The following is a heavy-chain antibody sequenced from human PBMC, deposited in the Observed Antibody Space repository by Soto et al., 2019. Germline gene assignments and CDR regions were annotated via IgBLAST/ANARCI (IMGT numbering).Heavy chain of an antibody. D-gene: IGHD3-22*01. CDR1: GSSISSYY. CDR3: AREFDSSGYYAQFDY. CDR2: IYYSGST. V-gene: IGHV4-59*01. J-gene: IGHJ4*02. Sequence: TSEILSLTCTVSGSSISSYYWSWIRQPPGKGLEWIGYIYYSGSTNYNPSLKSRVTISVDTSKNQFSLKLSSVTAADTAVYYCAREFDSSGYYAQFDYWGQGTLVTVSS.